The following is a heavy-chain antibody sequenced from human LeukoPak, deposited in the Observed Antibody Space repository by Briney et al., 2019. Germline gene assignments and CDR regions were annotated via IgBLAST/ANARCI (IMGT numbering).Heavy chain of an antibody. CDR1: GFSVSSNY. CDR3: ARTLPGSYSGY. J-gene: IGHJ4*02. Sequence: GGSLRLSCAASGFSVSSNYMSWVRQAPGKGLEWVSVIFSGGSTYYADSVKGRFTISRDDSKNTVYLQLNSLRAEDTAVYYCARTLPGSYSGYWGQGTLVAVS. V-gene: IGHV3-53*01. CDR2: IFSGGST. D-gene: IGHD7-27*01.